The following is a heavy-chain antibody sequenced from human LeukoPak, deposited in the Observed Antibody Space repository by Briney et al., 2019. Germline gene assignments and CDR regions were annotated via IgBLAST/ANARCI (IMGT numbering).Heavy chain of an antibody. J-gene: IGHJ4*02. V-gene: IGHV3-23*01. Sequence: PGGSLRLPCAASGAAFTKYGMKWVRQAAGAGLEYISGISRSGDITHYADSVKGRFTISRDNVQNTLYLQMNSLRADDTALYYCATEGFYYWGPGTQVTVSS. CDR3: ATEGFYY. CDR2: ISRSGDIT. CDR1: GAAFTKYG.